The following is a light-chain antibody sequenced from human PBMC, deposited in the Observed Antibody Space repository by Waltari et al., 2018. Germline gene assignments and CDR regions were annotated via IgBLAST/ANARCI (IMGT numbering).Light chain of an antibody. CDR1: SSNIGAGYD. Sequence: QSVLTQPPSVSGAPGQRVTISCTGSSSNIGAGYDVNWYQQLPGTAPKLLIYGNSNRPSGVPDRFSGSKSGTSAPLAITGLQAEDEADYYCQSYDSSLSGVVFGGGTKLTVL. CDR2: GNS. CDR3: QSYDSSLSGVV. J-gene: IGLJ2*01. V-gene: IGLV1-40*01.